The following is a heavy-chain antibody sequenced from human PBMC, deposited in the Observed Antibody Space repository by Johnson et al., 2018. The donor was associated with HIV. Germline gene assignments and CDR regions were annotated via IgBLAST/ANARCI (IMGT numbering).Heavy chain of an antibody. V-gene: IGHV3-7*05. CDR3: AKGRGSWPNDAFDI. CDR2: IQRGGSET. J-gene: IGHJ3*02. CDR1: GFTLSRYA. D-gene: IGHD6-13*01. Sequence: VQLVESGGGLDQPGGSLRLSCAASGFTLSRYAMSWVRQAPGKGLEWVAAIQRGGSETYYADSVKGRFTISRDKAKNTLYLQMNSISVGDKAVYYCAKGRGSWPNDAFDIWGQGTMVTVSS.